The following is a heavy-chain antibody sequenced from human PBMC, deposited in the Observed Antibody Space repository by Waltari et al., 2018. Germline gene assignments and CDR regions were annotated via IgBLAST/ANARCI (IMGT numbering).Heavy chain of an antibody. CDR3: ATGEGQWLATFAL. J-gene: IGHJ2*01. Sequence: QVQLAESGPGLAKPSETLPLTCTVSGGSISSYHWNWIRQAPGKGRGWVGYIYYSGTTNYNAALKSRVTISIDMSKIQFSLKLMSVTAADTAVYYCATGEGQWLATFALWGRGTLVSVSS. CDR1: GGSISSYH. CDR2: IYYSGTT. V-gene: IGHV4-59*12. D-gene: IGHD6-19*01.